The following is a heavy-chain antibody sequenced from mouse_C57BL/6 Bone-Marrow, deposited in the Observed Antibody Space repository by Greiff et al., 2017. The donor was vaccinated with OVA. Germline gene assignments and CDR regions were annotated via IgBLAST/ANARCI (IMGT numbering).Heavy chain of an antibody. CDR3: ARTVTTKAWFAY. CDR2: INPSTGGT. CDR1: GYSFTGYY. V-gene: IGHV1-42*01. J-gene: IGHJ3*01. Sequence: EVQLQQSGPELVKPGASVKISCKASGYSFTGYYMNWVKQSPEKSLEWIGEINPSTGGTTYNQKFKAKATLTVDKSSSTAYMQLKSLTSEDSAVYYCARTVTTKAWFAYWGQGTLVTVSA. D-gene: IGHD2-2*01.